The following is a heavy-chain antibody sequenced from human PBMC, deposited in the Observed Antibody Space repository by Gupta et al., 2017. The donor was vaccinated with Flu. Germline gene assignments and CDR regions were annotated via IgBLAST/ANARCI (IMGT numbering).Heavy chain of an antibody. CDR3: AIDGMWVGDYYYGMDV. V-gene: IGHV4-39*02. D-gene: IGHD1-26*01. J-gene: IGHJ6*04. Sequence: QLQLQESGPALVKPSETMSLTCTVSGGSISSSSYYWGWIRQPPGKGLEWIGSIYYSGSTYDNPSLKSRVTISVDTSKNQFSLKLSSVTAADAAVYYWAIDGMWVGDYYYGMDVWGNGTTGTVS. CDR2: IYYSGST. CDR1: GGSISSSSYY.